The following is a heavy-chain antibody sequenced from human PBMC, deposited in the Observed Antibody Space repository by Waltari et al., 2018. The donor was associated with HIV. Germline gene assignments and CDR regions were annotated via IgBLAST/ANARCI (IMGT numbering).Heavy chain of an antibody. D-gene: IGHD4-17*01. CDR3: AKGTLNPLTTDY. Sequence: EVQLLESGGGLVQPGGSLRLSCAGSGFTFRRYAMTWVRQAPGNVLEWVSAIFGDGGSTFYADSVKGRFTISRYNSKNTLYLQMNSLRAEDTAVYYCAKGTLNPLTTDYWGQGTLVTVSS. CDR1: GFTFRRYA. V-gene: IGHV3-23*01. J-gene: IGHJ4*02. CDR2: IFGDGGST.